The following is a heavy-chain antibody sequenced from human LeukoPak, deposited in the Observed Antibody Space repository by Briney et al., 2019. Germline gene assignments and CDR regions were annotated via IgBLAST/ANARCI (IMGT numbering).Heavy chain of an antibody. CDR3: ATGERMVRGDGVDY. Sequence: GGSLRLSCAASGFTFSDYYMSWIRQAPGKGLEWVSVIYSGGSTYYADSVKGRFTISRDNSKNTLYLQMNSLRAEDTAVYFCATGERMVRGDGVDYWGQGTLVTVSS. J-gene: IGHJ4*02. V-gene: IGHV3-66*01. CDR1: GFTFSDYY. D-gene: IGHD3-10*01. CDR2: IYSGGST.